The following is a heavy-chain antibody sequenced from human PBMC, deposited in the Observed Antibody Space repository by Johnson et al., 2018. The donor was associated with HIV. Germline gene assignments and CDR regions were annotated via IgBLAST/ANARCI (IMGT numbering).Heavy chain of an antibody. D-gene: IGHD3/OR15-3a*01. CDR3: AKDLTMFGLAPNDAFDI. J-gene: IGHJ3*02. V-gene: IGHV3-23*04. CDR1: GFTFSSYA. Sequence: VQLVESGGGLVQPGGSLRLSCAASGFTFSSYAMSWVRQAPGKGLEWVSAISGSGGSTYYADSVKGRFTISRDNSKNTLYLQRNSLRDEDTSVYYCAKDLTMFGLAPNDAFDIWDQGTMVTVSS. CDR2: ISGSGGST.